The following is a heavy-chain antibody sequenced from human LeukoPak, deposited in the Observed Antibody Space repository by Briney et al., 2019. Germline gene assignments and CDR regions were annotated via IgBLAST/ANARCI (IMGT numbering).Heavy chain of an antibody. CDR2: LNPSGGSP. J-gene: IGHJ6*01. CDR1: GYTFTSYY. V-gene: IGHV1-46*01. CDR3: ARGDSGYYYGMDV. Sequence: ASVKVSCKASGYTFTSYYIHWVRQAPGQGLEWMGVLNPSGGSPIYPQEFQGRVTMTRDTSTSTVYMELSSLRSEDTAVYYCARGDSGYYYGMDVWGQGTTVTVSS. D-gene: IGHD1-26*01.